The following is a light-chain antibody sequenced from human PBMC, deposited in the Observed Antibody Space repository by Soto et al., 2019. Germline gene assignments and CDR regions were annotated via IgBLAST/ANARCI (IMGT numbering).Light chain of an antibody. CDR2: DAS. CDR3: QQRSNWPKT. Sequence: EIVLTQSPATLPLSPGERATLFCRASQSVSTYLAWYQQKPGQAPRLLIYDASNRATGIPARFSGGGSGTDFTLSISSLEPEDFAVYYCQQRSNWPKTFSQGTKV. J-gene: IGKJ1*01. CDR1: QSVSTY. V-gene: IGKV3-11*01.